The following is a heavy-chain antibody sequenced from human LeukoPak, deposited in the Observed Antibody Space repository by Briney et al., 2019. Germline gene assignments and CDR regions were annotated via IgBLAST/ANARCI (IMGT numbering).Heavy chain of an antibody. CDR3: ARGGVVSSWSYFDY. CDR1: GFTFSSYA. D-gene: IGHD6-13*01. Sequence: GGSLRLSCAASGFTFSSYAMSWVRQAPGKGLEWVSAISGSGGSTYYADSVKGRFTISRDNSKNTLYLQMNSLRAEDMAVYYCARGGVVSSWSYFDYWGQGTLVTVSS. J-gene: IGHJ4*02. V-gene: IGHV3-23*01. CDR2: ISGSGGST.